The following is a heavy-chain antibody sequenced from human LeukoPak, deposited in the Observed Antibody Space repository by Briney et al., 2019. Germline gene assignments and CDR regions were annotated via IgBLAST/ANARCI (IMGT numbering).Heavy chain of an antibody. CDR1: GFTFSSYG. CDR2: ISYDGSNK. V-gene: IGHV3-30*18. Sequence: GGSLRLSCAASGFTFSSYGMHWVRQAPGKGMEWVAVISYDGSNKYYADSVKGRFTISRDNSKNTLYLQMNSLRAEDTAVYYCAKGYSGYDWSLVDYWGQGTLVTVSS. J-gene: IGHJ4*02. D-gene: IGHD5-12*01. CDR3: AKGYSGYDWSLVDY.